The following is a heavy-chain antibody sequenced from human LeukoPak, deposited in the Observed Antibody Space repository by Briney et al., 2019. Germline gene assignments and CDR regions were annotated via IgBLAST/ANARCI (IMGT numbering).Heavy chain of an antibody. V-gene: IGHV4-31*03. CDR1: GGSISSGGHF. Sequence: PSETLSLTCTVSGGSISSGGHFWSWIRQHPGKGLEWIGYIYYSGSTYYNPSLKSRVTISVDTSKNQFSLRLNSVTAADTAVYYCAKDRNRHPGDYWGQGTLVTVSS. CDR2: IYYSGST. J-gene: IGHJ4*02. D-gene: IGHD1-14*01. CDR3: AKDRNRHPGDY.